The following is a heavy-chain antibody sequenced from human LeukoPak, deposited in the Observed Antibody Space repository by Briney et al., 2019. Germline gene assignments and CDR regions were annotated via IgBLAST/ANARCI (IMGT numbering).Heavy chain of an antibody. CDR2: ITGSGGST. CDR1: EFTFSDYA. CDR3: AKGKDC. Sequence: GGSLRLSCVASEFTFSDYAMSWVRQAPGKGLEWVSAITGSGGSTYYADSVKGRFTISRDNSKNTLYLQMNSPRADDTAVYYCAKGKDCWGQGTLVTVSS. V-gene: IGHV3-23*01. J-gene: IGHJ4*02.